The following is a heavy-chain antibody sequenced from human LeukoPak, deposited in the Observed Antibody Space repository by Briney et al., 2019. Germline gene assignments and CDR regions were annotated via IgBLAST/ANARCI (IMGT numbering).Heavy chain of an antibody. V-gene: IGHV3-30*02. J-gene: IGHJ4*02. CDR2: IRYDGSNK. CDR3: ARDQDWNDRGGLNY. D-gene: IGHD1-1*01. Sequence: PGGSLRLPCAASGFTFSSYGMHWVRQAPGKGLEWVAFIRYDGSNKYCADSLKGRFTISRDNAKKSLYLQMNSLRAEDTAVYYCARDQDWNDRGGLNYWGQGTLVTVSS. CDR1: GFTFSSYG.